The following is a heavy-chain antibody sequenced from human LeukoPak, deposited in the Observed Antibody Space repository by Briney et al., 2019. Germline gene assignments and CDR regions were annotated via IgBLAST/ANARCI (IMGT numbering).Heavy chain of an antibody. CDR1: GFTFSSYG. CDR3: ARRGGGYSYGPTFYYYYYYMDV. D-gene: IGHD5-18*01. Sequence: GGSLRLSCAASGFTFSSYGMHWVRQAPGKGLEWVAFIRYDGSNKYYADSVKGRFTISRDNSKNTLYLQMNSLRAEDTAVYYCARRGGGYSYGPTFYYYYYYMDVWGKGTTVTISS. CDR2: IRYDGSNK. V-gene: IGHV3-30*02. J-gene: IGHJ6*03.